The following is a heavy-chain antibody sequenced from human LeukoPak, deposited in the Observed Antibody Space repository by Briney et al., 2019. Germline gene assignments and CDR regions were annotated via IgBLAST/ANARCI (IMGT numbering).Heavy chain of an antibody. D-gene: IGHD5-24*01. J-gene: IGHJ4*02. V-gene: IGHV4-4*02. CDR3: ARRRDGYNFGSFYFDC. CDR1: GGAISSSNW. CDR2: IFHTGST. Sequence: TSETLSLTCAVSGGAISSSNWWNWVRQPPGKGLEWIGSIFHTGSTYDNPSLKSRVTTSVDTSKNQFSLSLNSVTAADTAVYYCARRRDGYNFGSFYFDCWGQGILVTVSS.